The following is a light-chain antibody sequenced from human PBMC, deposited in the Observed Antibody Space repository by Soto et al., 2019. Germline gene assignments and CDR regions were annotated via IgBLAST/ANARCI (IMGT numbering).Light chain of an antibody. CDR3: QQYNSYPYT. CDR2: KAS. Sequence: DIVMTQSPLSLPVTPGEPASISCRSSQSLLHSNGYNYLDWYLQKPGKAPKLLIYKASSLESGVPSRFSGSGSGTEFTLTISSLQPDDFATYYCQQYNSYPYTFGQGTRREI. V-gene: IGKV2-28*01. J-gene: IGKJ5*01. CDR1: QSLLHSNGYNY.